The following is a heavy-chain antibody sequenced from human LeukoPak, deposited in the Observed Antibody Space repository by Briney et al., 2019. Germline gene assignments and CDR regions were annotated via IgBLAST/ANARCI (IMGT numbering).Heavy chain of an antibody. V-gene: IGHV1-2*02. D-gene: IGHD3-10*01. CDR3: AREHLFSGSENYVLHNWFDP. Sequence: GSSVKVSCKASGYTFTDYYMHWVRQAPGQGLEWMGRINPSTGGTNSAQRFQGRVTMTRDTSIRTAYMELSSLRSDDTAVYYCAREHLFSGSENYVLHNWFDPWGQGTLVTVSS. J-gene: IGHJ5*02. CDR1: GYTFTDYY. CDR2: INPSTGGT.